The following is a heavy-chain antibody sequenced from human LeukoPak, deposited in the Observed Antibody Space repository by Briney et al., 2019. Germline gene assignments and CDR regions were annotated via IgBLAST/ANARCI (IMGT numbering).Heavy chain of an antibody. V-gene: IGHV3-30*02. Sequence: PGGSLRLSCEASGFTFSSFGMHWVRQAPGKGLEWVAFIRFDGSNKYSADSVKGRVTISRDNFNYRLYLQVNSLRADDTAVYYCAKDKGRVYFGSGTYSTSLDYWGQGTLVTVSS. CDR2: IRFDGSNK. D-gene: IGHD3-10*01. CDR3: AKDKGRVYFGSGTYSTSLDY. CDR1: GFTFSSFG. J-gene: IGHJ4*02.